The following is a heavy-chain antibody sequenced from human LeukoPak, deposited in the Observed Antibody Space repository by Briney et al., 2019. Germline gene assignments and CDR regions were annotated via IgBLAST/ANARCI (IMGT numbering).Heavy chain of an antibody. CDR1: GGSISSYY. CDR3: ARDHSGTNYVMD. D-gene: IGHD4/OR15-4a*01. V-gene: IGHV4-59*01. CDR2: IYYSGST. J-gene: IGHJ4*02. Sequence: NPSETLSLTCTVSGGSISSYYWSWIRQPPGKGLEWIGYIYYSGSTNYNPSLQSRVTISVDTSKSQFSLKLRSVTAADTAVYYCARDHSGTNYVMDWGQGTLVTVSS.